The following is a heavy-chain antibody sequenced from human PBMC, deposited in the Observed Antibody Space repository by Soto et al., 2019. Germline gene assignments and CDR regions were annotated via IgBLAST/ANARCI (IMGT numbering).Heavy chain of an antibody. CDR2: IKSKTDGGTT. V-gene: IGHV3-15*07. J-gene: IGHJ4*02. Sequence: EVQLVESGGGLVKPGGSLRLSCAASGFTFSNAWMNWVRQAPGKGLEWVGRIKSKTDGGTTDYAAPVKGRFTISRDDSKNTLYLQMNSLKTEDTAVYYCTSLWPSEALAREGGFDYWGQGTLVTVSS. D-gene: IGHD1-26*01. CDR3: TSLWPSEALAREGGFDY. CDR1: GFTFSNAW.